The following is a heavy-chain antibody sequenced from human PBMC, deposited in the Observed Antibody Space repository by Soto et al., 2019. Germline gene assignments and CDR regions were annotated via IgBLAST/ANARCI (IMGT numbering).Heavy chain of an antibody. J-gene: IGHJ5*02. V-gene: IGHV4-59*01. Sequence: PSTTLSLTCTVSVGSIRSYYWSWIRQPPGKGLEWIGYIYYSGSTNYNPSLKSRVTISVDTSKNQFSLKLSSVTAADTAVYYCARSTIPHRFDPWGQGTLVTVSS. CDR2: IYYSGST. CDR1: VGSIRSYY. CDR3: ARSTIPHRFDP. D-gene: IGHD5-12*01.